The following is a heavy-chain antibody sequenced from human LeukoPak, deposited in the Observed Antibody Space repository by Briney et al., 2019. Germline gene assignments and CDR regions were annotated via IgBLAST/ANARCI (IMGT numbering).Heavy chain of an antibody. J-gene: IGHJ5*02. CDR2: INAGNGNT. V-gene: IGHV1-3*01. CDR1: GYTFTSYA. Sequence: GASVKVSCEASGYTFTSYAMHWVRQAPGQRLEWMGWINAGNGNTKYSQKFQGRVTITRDTSVSTAYMELSSLRSEDTAVYYCARCNWNDEGCWFDPWGQGTPVTVYS. D-gene: IGHD1-1*01. CDR3: ARCNWNDEGCWFDP.